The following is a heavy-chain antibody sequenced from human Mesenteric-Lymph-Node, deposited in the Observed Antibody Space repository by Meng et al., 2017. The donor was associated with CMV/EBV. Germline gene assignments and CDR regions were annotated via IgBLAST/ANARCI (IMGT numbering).Heavy chain of an antibody. Sequence: GESLKISCAASGFTFSSYSMNWVRQAPGKGLEWISYVGSTYLGSSESTVYYADSVKGRFTISRDNAKNSLYLQMNSLRAEDTAVYYCARRWLGTRGVDKAFDIWGQGTMVTVSS. D-gene: IGHD5-24*01. V-gene: IGHV3-48*04. CDR2: VGSTYLGSSESTV. J-gene: IGHJ3*02. CDR1: GFTFSSYS. CDR3: ARRWLGTRGVDKAFDI.